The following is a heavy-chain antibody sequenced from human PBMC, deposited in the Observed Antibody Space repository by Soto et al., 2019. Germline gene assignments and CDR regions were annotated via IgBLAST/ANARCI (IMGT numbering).Heavy chain of an antibody. CDR2: INGGGGST. CDR1: GFTFSSYA. J-gene: IGHJ4*02. D-gene: IGHD6-13*01. V-gene: IGHV3-23*01. Sequence: EVQLLESGGGLVQPGGSLRLSCAASGFTFSSYAMSWVRQAPGKGLEWVSSINGGGGSTYHADSVKGRFTISRDNSKNTLFLQMNSLRAEDTAVYHCAKDQRGYSSTARIDYWGQGTLVTVSS. CDR3: AKDQRGYSSTARIDY.